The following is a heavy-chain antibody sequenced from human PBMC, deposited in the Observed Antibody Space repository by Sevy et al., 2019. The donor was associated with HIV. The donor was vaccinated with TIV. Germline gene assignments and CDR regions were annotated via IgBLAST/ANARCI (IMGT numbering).Heavy chain of an antibody. CDR1: GFTFSSYA. CDR2: ISGSGGST. Sequence: GGSLRLSCAASGFTFSSYAMSWVRQAPGKGLEWVSAISGSGGSTYYADSVKGRFTISRDNSKNTLYLQMNSLRAEDTAVYYCAKDRAPSGSGSPALYGMDVWGQGTLVTVSS. CDR3: AKDRAPSGSGSPALYGMDV. V-gene: IGHV3-23*01. D-gene: IGHD3-10*01. J-gene: IGHJ6*02.